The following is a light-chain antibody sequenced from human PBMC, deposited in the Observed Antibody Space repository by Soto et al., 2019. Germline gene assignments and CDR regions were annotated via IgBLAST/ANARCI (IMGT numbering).Light chain of an antibody. V-gene: IGLV2-23*01. J-gene: IGLJ3*02. CDR3: CSYAGSSTWV. Sequence: QSVLTQPASVSGSPGQSITISCTGTSSDVGSSNLVSWYQQHPGKAPKLMIYEGSKRPSGVSDRFSGSKTGNTASLTISGLQAEDEGDYYCCSYAGSSTWVFGGWTKLTVL. CDR1: SSDVGSSNL. CDR2: EGS.